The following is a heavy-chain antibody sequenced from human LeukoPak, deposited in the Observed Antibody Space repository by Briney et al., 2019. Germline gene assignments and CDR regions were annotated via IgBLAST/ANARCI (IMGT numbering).Heavy chain of an antibody. CDR2: INPNSGNT. J-gene: IGHJ5*02. CDR3: ARPHCSSTDCHPPEWFDP. V-gene: IGHV1-8*01. D-gene: IGHD2-2*01. CDR1: GYTFTNYD. Sequence: ASVKVSCKTSGYTFTNYDINWVRQATGQGLECMGWINPNSGNTGYAQKFQGRVTMTRNTSISTAYMELSSLRSEDTAVYYCARPHCSSTDCHPPEWFDPWGQGTLVTVSS.